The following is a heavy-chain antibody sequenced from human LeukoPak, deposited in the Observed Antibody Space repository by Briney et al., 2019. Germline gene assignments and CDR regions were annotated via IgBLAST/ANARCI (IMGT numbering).Heavy chain of an antibody. Sequence: GGSLRLSCAASGFTFSSYAMSWVRQAPGKGLEWVSAISGSGGSTYYADSVKGRFTISRDNSKNTLYLQMNSLRAEDTAVYYCAKDSPPLYVTIFGVVHYYGMDVWSQGTTVTVSS. CDR2: ISGSGGST. J-gene: IGHJ6*02. CDR1: GFTFSSYA. D-gene: IGHD3-3*01. CDR3: AKDSPPLYVTIFGVVHYYGMDV. V-gene: IGHV3-23*01.